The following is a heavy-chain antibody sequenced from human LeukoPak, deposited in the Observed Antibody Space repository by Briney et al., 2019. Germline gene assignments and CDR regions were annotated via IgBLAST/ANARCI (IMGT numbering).Heavy chain of an antibody. Sequence: PGGSLRLSCAASGFTVSSNYMSWVRQPPGKGLEWVSVIYSGSSSTYYTDSVKGRFTISRHNSKNTLYLQMNSLRAEDTAVYYCARVGSGWYDFDYWGQGTLVTVSS. CDR2: IYSGSSST. J-gene: IGHJ4*02. CDR3: ARVGSGWYDFDY. D-gene: IGHD6-19*01. CDR1: GFTVSSNY. V-gene: IGHV3-53*04.